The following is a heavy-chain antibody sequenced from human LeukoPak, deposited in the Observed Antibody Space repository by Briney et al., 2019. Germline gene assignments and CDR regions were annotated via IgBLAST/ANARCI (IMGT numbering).Heavy chain of an antibody. CDR2: INHSGST. CDR1: GGSISSYY. V-gene: IGHV4-34*01. Sequence: SETLSLTCTVSGGSISSYYWSWIRQPPGKGLEWIGEINHSGSTNYNPSLKSRVTISVDTSKSQFSLKLSSVTAADTAVYYCARGRGGRYCSSTSCYHPLDYWGQGTLVTVSS. D-gene: IGHD2-2*01. J-gene: IGHJ4*02. CDR3: ARGRGGRYCSSTSCYHPLDY.